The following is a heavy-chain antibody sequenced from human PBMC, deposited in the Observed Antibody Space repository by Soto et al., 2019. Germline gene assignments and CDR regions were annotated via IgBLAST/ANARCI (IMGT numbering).Heavy chain of an antibody. J-gene: IGHJ6*02. CDR3: ARGSSRGPHRYGMDV. CDR2: INHSGST. CDR1: GGSFSGYY. V-gene: IGHV4-34*01. Sequence: QVQLQQWGAGLLKPSETLSLTCAVYGGSFSGYYWSWIRQPPGKGLEWIGEINHSGSTNYNPSLKSRVIISVDTSKNQFSLKLSSVTAADTAVYYCARGSSRGPHRYGMDVWGQGTTVTVSS. D-gene: IGHD6-25*01.